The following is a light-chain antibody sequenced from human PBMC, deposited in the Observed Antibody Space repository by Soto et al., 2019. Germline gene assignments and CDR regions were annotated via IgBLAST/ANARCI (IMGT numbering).Light chain of an antibody. J-gene: IGKJ1*01. CDR1: QSISSY. Sequence: DIQVTQSTSSLSASVGDRVAITCRASQSISSYLNWYQQKPGKAPKLLIYAASSLQSGVPSRFSGSGSGTDFTLTISSLQPEDFATYYCPQSYSTPPTFGQGAKVDIK. CDR3: PQSYSTPPT. V-gene: IGKV1-39*01. CDR2: AAS.